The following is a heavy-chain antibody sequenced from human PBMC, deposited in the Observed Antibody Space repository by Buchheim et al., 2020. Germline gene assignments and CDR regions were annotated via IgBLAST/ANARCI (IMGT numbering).Heavy chain of an antibody. CDR3: ARGFGTVNFDS. Sequence: QVQLQESGPGLVKPSQTLSLTCTVSGASINSDFYYWSWIRQPAGKGLEWIGRVYPSGYNHDNSPLKSRVTISIDTSKNQFSLTLTSVTAADTAVYYCARGFGTVNFDSWGQGTL. CDR1: GASINSDFYY. J-gene: IGHJ4*02. CDR2: VYPSGYN. V-gene: IGHV4-61*02. D-gene: IGHD1/OR15-1a*01.